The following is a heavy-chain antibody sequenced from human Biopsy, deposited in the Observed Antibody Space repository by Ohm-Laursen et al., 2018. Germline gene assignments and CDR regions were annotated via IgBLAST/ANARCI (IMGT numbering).Heavy chain of an antibody. CDR1: GESSSGYF. CDR2: INQSGST. Sequence: GTLSLTCAVNGESSSGYFWNWIRQPPGKGLEWIGEINQSGSTKYNPSLKRRATLSADSPNSQFSLRLTSVTAADTAIYYCARGSGYFKLDVWGQGTTGTVSS. J-gene: IGHJ6*02. V-gene: IGHV4-34*01. CDR3: ARGSGYFKLDV. D-gene: IGHD5-12*01.